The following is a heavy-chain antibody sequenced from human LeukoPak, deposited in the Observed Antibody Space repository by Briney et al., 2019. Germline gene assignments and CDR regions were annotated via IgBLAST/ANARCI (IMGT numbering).Heavy chain of an antibody. Sequence: GGSLRLSCAASGFTFSSYWMSWVRQAPGKGLEWVAVISYDGSNKYYADSVKGRFTISRDNSKNTLYLQMNSLRAEDTAVYYCARAPILAADLDYWGQGTLVTVSS. V-gene: IGHV3-30-3*01. D-gene: IGHD6-13*01. J-gene: IGHJ4*02. CDR3: ARAPILAADLDY. CDR2: ISYDGSNK. CDR1: GFTFSSYW.